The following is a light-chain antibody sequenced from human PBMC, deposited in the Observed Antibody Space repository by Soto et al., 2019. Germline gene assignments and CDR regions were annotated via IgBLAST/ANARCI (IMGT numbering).Light chain of an antibody. CDR2: EVV. V-gene: IGLV2-8*01. CDR3: KSYAGSNTYV. J-gene: IGLJ1*01. CDR1: KNDIGVYDF. Sequence: QSVLNQPPSASGSPGQSVTISCTGTKNDIGVYDFVSWYQHHPGKAPRLIIYEVVQRPSGVPDRFSGSKSGNTASLTVSGLQAADEGDYFCKSYAGSNTYVFGSGTKV.